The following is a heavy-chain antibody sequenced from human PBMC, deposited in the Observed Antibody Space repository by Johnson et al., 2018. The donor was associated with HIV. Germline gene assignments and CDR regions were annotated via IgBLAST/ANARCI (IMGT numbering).Heavy chain of an antibody. Sequence: VQLVESGGGLVQPGGSLRLSCAASGFTFSIYWMSWVRQAPGKGLEWVANIKEDGSEEYYVDSVEGRLTVSRDNAQNSLFLQIDNLRAEDTAGDYCARDGVYSSPWDAFDIWGQGTMVIVSS. CDR2: IKEDGSEE. J-gene: IGHJ3*02. V-gene: IGHV3-7*05. D-gene: IGHD6-13*01. CDR1: GFTFSIYW. CDR3: ARDGVYSSPWDAFDI.